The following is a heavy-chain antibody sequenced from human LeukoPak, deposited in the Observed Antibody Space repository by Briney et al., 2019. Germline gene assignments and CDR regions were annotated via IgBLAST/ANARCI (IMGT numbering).Heavy chain of an antibody. V-gene: IGHV3-74*01. CDR3: ARDSGYSYGFPFDY. Sequence: PGGSLRLSCAASGFTFSSYWMHWVRQAPGKGLVWVSRINSDGSSTSYADSVKGRFTISGDNAKNTLYLQMNSLRAEDTAVYYCARDSGYSYGFPFDYWGQGTLVTVSS. D-gene: IGHD5-18*01. J-gene: IGHJ4*02. CDR1: GFTFSSYW. CDR2: INSDGSST.